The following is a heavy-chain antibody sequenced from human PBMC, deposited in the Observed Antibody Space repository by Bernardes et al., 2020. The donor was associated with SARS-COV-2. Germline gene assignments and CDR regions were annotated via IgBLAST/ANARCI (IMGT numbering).Heavy chain of an antibody. V-gene: IGHV4-34*01. CDR2: INHRGST. CDR1: GGSFSGYY. CDR3: ARVVDTRITMVRGVMSAFDK. D-gene: IGHD3-10*01. Sequence: SETLSLTCAVYGGSFSGYYWSWIRQPPGKGLEWIGEINHRGSTNYNPSLKSRVTISVDTSKNQFSLKLSSVTAADTAVYYCARVVDTRITMVRGVMSAFDKGGKGTMVT. J-gene: IGHJ3*02.